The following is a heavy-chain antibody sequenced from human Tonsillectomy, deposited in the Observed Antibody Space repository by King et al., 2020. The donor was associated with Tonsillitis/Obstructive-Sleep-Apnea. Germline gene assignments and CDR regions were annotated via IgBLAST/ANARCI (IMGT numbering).Heavy chain of an antibody. CDR3: ARGLDV. CDR1: GFTLSSYS. Sequence: VQLVESGGTLVQPGGSLRLSCAASGFTLSSYSINWVRQVPGKGLEWVSYISSRSSPIYYADSVKGRFTISRDNAKKSLYLQMNSLRDEDTAVYYCARGLDVWGKGTTVTVSS. V-gene: IGHV3-48*02. J-gene: IGHJ6*04. CDR2: ISSRSSPI.